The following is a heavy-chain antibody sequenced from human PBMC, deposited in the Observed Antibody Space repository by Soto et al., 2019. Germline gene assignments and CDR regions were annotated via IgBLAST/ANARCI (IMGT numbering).Heavy chain of an antibody. CDR3: ARVGIAGRDIPYY. D-gene: IGHD6-6*01. V-gene: IGHV3-11*06. CDR1: GFTFSDYY. J-gene: IGHJ4*01. Sequence: GGSLRISCATSGFTFSDYYMSWIRQAPGKGLEWVSYISSSSSYKNYADSLRGRFTISRDNAKNALYLQMNSLRAEDTAVYYCARVGIAGRDIPYYWVHGTLVTVSS. CDR2: ISSSSSYK.